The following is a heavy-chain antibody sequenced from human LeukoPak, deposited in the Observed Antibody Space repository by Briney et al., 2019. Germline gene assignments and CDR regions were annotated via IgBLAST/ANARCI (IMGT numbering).Heavy chain of an antibody. J-gene: IGHJ6*03. D-gene: IGHD3-10*01. CDR1: GYTFTGYY. V-gene: IGHV1-2*02. CDR2: INPNSGGT. CDR3: AREPMVRGVTHYYMDV. Sequence: ASVKVSCKASGYTFTGYYMHWVRQAPGQGLEWMGWINPNSGGTNYEQKFQGRVTMTRDTSISTAYMELSRLRSDDTAVYYCAREPMVRGVTHYYMDVWGKGTTVTVSS.